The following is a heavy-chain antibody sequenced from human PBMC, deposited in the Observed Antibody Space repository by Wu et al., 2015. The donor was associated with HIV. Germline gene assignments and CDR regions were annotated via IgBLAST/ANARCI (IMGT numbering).Heavy chain of an antibody. J-gene: IGHJ4*02. Sequence: QVQLVQSGAEVKKPGASVRVSCKTSGYTFTGYYMHWVRQAPGQGLEWMGWINPNSGGTNYAQKFQGRVTMTRDTSISTAYMEVSRLRSDDTAVYYCARVNCSSSSCYAEFDYWGQGTLVTVSS. CDR2: INPNSGGT. CDR1: GYTFTGYY. V-gene: IGHV1-2*02. CDR3: ARVNCSSSSCYAEFDY. D-gene: IGHD2-2*01.